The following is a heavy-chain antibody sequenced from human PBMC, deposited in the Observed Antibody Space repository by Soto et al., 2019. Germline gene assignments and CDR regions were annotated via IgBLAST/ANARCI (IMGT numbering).Heavy chain of an antibody. CDR2: IDASDSST. J-gene: IGHJ4*02. CDR1: GYSFTSYW. Sequence: GEALKISCKGSGYSFTSYWISRVRHMPGKGLEWMGGIDASDSSTNYRPSFQGHVTISADKSISTAYLQWSSLKASDTAMYYCEIRAGYYDSVGYWGQGTLVTVSS. D-gene: IGHD3-22*01. V-gene: IGHV5-10-1*01. CDR3: EIRAGYYDSVGY.